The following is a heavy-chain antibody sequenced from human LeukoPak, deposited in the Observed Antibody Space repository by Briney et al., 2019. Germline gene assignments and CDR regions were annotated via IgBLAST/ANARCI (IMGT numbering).Heavy chain of an antibody. CDR1: GFTFSSYG. V-gene: IGHV3-30*18. J-gene: IGHJ4*02. Sequence: GGSLRLSCAASGFTFSSYGMHWVRQAPGKGLEWVAVISYDGSNKYYADSVKGRFTISRDNSKNTLYLQMNSLRAEDTAVYYCAKASGYSYGSSDYWGQGTLVTVSS. CDR2: ISYDGSNK. D-gene: IGHD5-18*01. CDR3: AKASGYSYGSSDY.